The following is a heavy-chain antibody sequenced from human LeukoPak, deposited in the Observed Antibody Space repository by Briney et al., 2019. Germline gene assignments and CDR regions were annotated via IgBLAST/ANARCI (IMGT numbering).Heavy chain of an antibody. CDR3: AKPSRSNRRYYYDSSADKAPDY. D-gene: IGHD3-22*01. Sequence: GRSLRLSCAASGFTFSSYAMHWVRQAPGKGLEWVAVISYDGSNKYYADSVKGRFTISRDNSKNTLYLQMNSLRAEDTAVYYCAKPSRSNRRYYYDSSADKAPDYWGQGTLVTVSS. CDR1: GFTFSSYA. V-gene: IGHV3-30*04. CDR2: ISYDGSNK. J-gene: IGHJ4*02.